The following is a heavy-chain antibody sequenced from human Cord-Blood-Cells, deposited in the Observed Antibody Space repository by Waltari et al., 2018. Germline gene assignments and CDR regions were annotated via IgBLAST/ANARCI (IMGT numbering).Heavy chain of an antibody. D-gene: IGHD3-3*01. CDR2: IYYSGST. Sequence: QVQLQESGPGLVKPSQTLSLTCTVSGGSISSGGYYWSWIRQHPGKGLEWIGYIYYSGSTYYNPSLKRRVTISVDTSKNQFSLKLSSVTAADTAVYYCARDKYDFWSGYYYYYYMDVWGKGTTVTVSS. CDR1: GGSISSGGYY. V-gene: IGHV4-31*03. CDR3: ARDKYDFWSGYYYYYYMDV. J-gene: IGHJ6*03.